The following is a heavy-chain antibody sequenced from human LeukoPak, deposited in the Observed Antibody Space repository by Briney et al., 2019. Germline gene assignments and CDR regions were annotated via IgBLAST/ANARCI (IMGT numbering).Heavy chain of an antibody. CDR3: ARVDYYGSGGYSYYFDY. J-gene: IGHJ4*02. D-gene: IGHD3-10*01. Sequence: SETLSLTCTVSGGSISSGGYYWSWIRQHPGKGLEWIGYIYYSGSTYYNPSLKSRVTISVDTSKNQFSLKLSSVTAADTAVYYCARVDYYGSGGYSYYFDYWGQGTLVTVSS. CDR2: IYYSGST. CDR1: GGSISSGGYY. V-gene: IGHV4-31*03.